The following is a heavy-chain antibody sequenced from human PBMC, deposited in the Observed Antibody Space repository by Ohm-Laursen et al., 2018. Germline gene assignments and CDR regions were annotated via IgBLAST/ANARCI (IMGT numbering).Heavy chain of an antibody. J-gene: IGHJ5*02. CDR3: VLYSSFSVS. CDR2: IYYNGSP. D-gene: IGHD6-6*01. V-gene: IGHV4-59*08. Sequence: GTLSLTCTVSGGSLRNYYWSWIRQPPGKGLEWIGYIYYNGSPRYNPSLESRVTISVDPSKNRFSLKLNSVTAADTALYYCVLYSSFSVSWGQGTLVTVSS. CDR1: GGSLRNYY.